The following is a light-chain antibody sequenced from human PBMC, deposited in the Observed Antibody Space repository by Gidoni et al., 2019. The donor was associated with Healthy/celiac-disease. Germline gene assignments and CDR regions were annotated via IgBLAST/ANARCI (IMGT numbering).Light chain of an antibody. J-gene: IGKJ2*01. CDR2: EAS. V-gene: IGKV5-2*01. Sequence: ETALTQSPAFMSATRGDKVNITCKASQDIDDDLNWYQQKPGKAAIFIIQEASTFVPGIPPRFSGSGYGTDFTLTINNIEPEDAAYYFCQQHDNYPPYTFGQXTKLEIK. CDR1: QDIDDD. CDR3: QQHDNYPPYT.